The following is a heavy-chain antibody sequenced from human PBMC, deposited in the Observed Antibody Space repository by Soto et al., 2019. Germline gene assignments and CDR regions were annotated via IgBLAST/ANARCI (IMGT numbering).Heavy chain of an antibody. J-gene: IGHJ4*02. CDR3: ASPGYCSGGSCYKNYDPFDY. D-gene: IGHD2-15*01. CDR2: IIPILGIA. CDR1: GGTFSSYT. V-gene: IGHV1-69*02. Sequence: QVQLVQSGAEVKKPGSSVKVSCKASGGTFSSYTISWVRQAPGQGREWMGRIIPILGIANYAQKFQGRVTITEDKSTSTAYMELSSLRSEDTAVYYCASPGYCSGGSCYKNYDPFDYWGQGTLVTVSS.